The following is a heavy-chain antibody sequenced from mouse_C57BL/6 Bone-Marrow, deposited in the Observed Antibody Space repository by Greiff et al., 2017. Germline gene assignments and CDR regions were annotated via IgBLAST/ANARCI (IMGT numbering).Heavy chain of an antibody. V-gene: IGHV5-12*01. CDR1: GFTFSDYY. Sequence: EVQRVESGGGLVQPGGSMKLSCAASGFTFSDYYMYWVRQTPEKRLEWVAYISNGGGSTYYPDTVKGRFTISRDNAKNTLYLQMSRLKSEDTAMYYCARQDYYDGFDYWGQGTTLTVSS. CDR3: ARQDYYDGFDY. J-gene: IGHJ2*01. D-gene: IGHD2-4*01. CDR2: ISNGGGST.